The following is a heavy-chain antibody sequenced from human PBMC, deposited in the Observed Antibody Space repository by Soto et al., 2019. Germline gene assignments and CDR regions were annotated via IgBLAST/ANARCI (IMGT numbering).Heavy chain of an antibody. J-gene: IGHJ5*02. CDR1: GFSISRSA. CDR2: IAYDGSNR. D-gene: IGHD1-1*01. V-gene: IGHV3-30*04. Sequence: QVQLVESGGGVVQPGRSLRLSCAASGFSISRSAMHWVRQAPGKGLEWVAVIAYDGSNRWYADSAKGRFTISRDNSKNTVYLQMSSLRGEDTAVYYCARDLQAGNDNVNWFAPWGQGHLVTVSS. CDR3: ARDLQAGNDNVNWFAP.